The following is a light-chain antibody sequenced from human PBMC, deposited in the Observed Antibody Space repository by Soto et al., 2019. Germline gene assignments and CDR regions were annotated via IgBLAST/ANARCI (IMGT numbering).Light chain of an antibody. V-gene: IGLV1-40*01. Sequence: QSVLTQPPSVSAAPGQRVTISCTGSSSNIGAGYEAHWYQQVPGTAPKLLIYENNNRPSGVPDRFSGSKSGTSASLAITGLQAEDEAEYYCQSYASSLSSYVFGTGTKVTVL. CDR1: SSNIGAGYE. CDR3: QSYASSLSSYV. J-gene: IGLJ1*01. CDR2: ENN.